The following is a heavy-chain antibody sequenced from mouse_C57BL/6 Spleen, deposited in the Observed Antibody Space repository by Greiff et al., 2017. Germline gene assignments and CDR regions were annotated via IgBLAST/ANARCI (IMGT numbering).Heavy chain of an antibody. CDR2: ISSGGSYT. CDR3: ARRGGYDEDYFDY. J-gene: IGHJ2*01. D-gene: IGHD2-2*01. CDR1: GFTFSSYG. V-gene: IGHV5-6*02. Sequence: EVKVVESGGDLVKPGGSLKLSCAASGFTFSSYGMSWVRQTPDKRLEWVATISSGGSYTYYPDSVKGRFTISRDNAKNTLYLQMSSLKSDDTAMYYCARRGGYDEDYFDYWGQGTTLTVSS.